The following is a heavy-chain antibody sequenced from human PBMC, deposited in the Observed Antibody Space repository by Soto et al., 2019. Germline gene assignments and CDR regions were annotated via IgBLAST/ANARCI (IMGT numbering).Heavy chain of an antibody. J-gene: IGHJ4*02. D-gene: IGHD6-19*01. Sequence: EVQLVESGGGLVKPGGSLRLSCAASGFTFSSYSMNWVRQAPGKGLEWVSSISSSSSYIYYADSVKGRFTISRDNAKNSLYLQRNSLRAEDTDVYYCARKQDSSGWYVDYWGQGTLVTVSS. CDR2: ISSSSSYI. CDR1: GFTFSSYS. CDR3: ARKQDSSGWYVDY. V-gene: IGHV3-21*01.